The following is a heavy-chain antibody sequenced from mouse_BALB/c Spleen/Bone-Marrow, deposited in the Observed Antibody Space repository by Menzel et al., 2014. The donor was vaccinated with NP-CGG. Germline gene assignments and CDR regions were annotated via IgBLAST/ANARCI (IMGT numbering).Heavy chain of an antibody. CDR1: GYSITRDYA. CDR2: ISYSGST. CDR3: ARSSSYDYDVGFAY. D-gene: IGHD2-4*01. J-gene: IGHJ3*01. V-gene: IGHV3-2*02. Sequence: EVKLLESGPGLVKPSQSLSLTCIVTGYSITRDYAWNWIRQFPGNKLDWMGYISYSGSTTYNPSLESRISITRDTSKNQFFLQLNSVTTEDTAIYYCARSSSYDYDVGFAYWGQGTLVTVSA.